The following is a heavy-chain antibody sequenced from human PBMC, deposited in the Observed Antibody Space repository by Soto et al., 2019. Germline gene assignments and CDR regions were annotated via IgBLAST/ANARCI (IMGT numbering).Heavy chain of an antibody. CDR1: GFTFGNYY. CDR2: ISSTGRTI. D-gene: IGHD6-19*01. Sequence: GVLRLSFGASGFTFGNYYMSWVREAPGKGLEWVSYISSTGRTIYYADSVKGRFTVSRDNAQNSLSLKLNSLRVEDTAVYYCARSYSSGWEFDYWGQGTQVTVSS. J-gene: IGHJ4*02. V-gene: IGHV3-11*01. CDR3: ARSYSSGWEFDY.